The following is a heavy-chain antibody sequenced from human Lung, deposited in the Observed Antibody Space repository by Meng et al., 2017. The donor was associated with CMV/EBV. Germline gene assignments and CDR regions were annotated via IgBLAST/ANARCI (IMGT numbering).Heavy chain of an antibody. J-gene: IGHJ4*02. D-gene: IGHD1-1*01. CDR3: AREGNDDASSGSFEY. Sequence: GGSXRLXCAASEFTFSKYAMPWVRQAPDQGLEWVAVISDDGGSIYYTDSRRGRFTISRDNSKNTLYLHMSSLRPEDTAGYFCAREGNDDASSGSFEYWGQGTLVTVSS. CDR1: EFTFSKYA. V-gene: IGHV3-30-3*01. CDR2: ISDDGGSI.